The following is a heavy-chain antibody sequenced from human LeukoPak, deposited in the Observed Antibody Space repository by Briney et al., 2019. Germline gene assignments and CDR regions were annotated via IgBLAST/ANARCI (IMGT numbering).Heavy chain of an antibody. D-gene: IGHD2-2*02. CDR3: ARPGYCSSTSCYMASGSFDY. CDR2: INSDGSST. Sequence: GGSLRLSCAASGFTFSSYWMHWVRQAPGKGMVWVSRINSDGSSTSYADSVKGRFTISRDNAKNSLYLQMNSLRAEDTAVYYCARPGYCSSTSCYMASGSFDYWGQGTLVTVSS. J-gene: IGHJ4*02. V-gene: IGHV3-74*01. CDR1: GFTFSSYW.